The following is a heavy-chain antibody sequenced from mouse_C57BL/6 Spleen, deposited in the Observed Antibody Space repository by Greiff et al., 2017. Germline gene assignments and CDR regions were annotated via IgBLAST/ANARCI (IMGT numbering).Heavy chain of an antibody. CDR3: TGAVWYPYYFDY. Sequence: EVKLQESGGGLVQPGGSMKLSCVASGFTFSNYWMNWVRQSPEKGLEWVAQIRLKSDNYATHYAESVKGRFTISRDDSKSSVYLQMNNLSAEDTGIYYCTGAVWYPYYFDYWGQGTTLTVSS. CDR2: IRLKSDNYAT. V-gene: IGHV6-3*01. D-gene: IGHD2-10*02. J-gene: IGHJ2*01. CDR1: GFTFSNYW.